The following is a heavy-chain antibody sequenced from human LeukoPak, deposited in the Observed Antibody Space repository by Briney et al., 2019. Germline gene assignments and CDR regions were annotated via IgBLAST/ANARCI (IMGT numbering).Heavy chain of an antibody. V-gene: IGHV4-59*01. J-gene: IGHJ3*02. CDR2: VYYSGSTT. CDR3: ARQMTTLTMGRTFDR. D-gene: IGHD4-17*01. Sequence: KTSETLSPTCTVSGGSFSGYFWHWIRQPPGKGLEWIGYVYYSGSTTDYNPSLKSRVSMSVDSSKNQFSLKLSSVTAADTAVYYCARQMTTLTMGRTFDRWGQGTMVTVSS. CDR1: GGSFSGYF.